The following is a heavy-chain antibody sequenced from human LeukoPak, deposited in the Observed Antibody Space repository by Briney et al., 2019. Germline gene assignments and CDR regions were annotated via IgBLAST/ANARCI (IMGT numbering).Heavy chain of an antibody. V-gene: IGHV3-23*01. CDR1: GFTFSSYA. Sequence: GGSLRLSCAASGFTFSSYAVSWVRQAPGKGLEWVSAISGSGGSTYYADSVKGRFTISRDNSKNTLYLQMNSLRAEDTAVYYCAKVVYYDSSFPFDYWGQGTLVTVSS. CDR2: ISGSGGST. D-gene: IGHD3-22*01. CDR3: AKVVYYDSSFPFDY. J-gene: IGHJ4*02.